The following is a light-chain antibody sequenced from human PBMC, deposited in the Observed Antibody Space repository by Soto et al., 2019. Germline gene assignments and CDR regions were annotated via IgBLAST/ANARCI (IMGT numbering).Light chain of an antibody. Sequence: QSVLTQPPSASGTPGQRVTISCSGSSSNIGTNFVYWYQQLPGTAPKLLIFSNAQRPSGVPDRFSGSRSGTSASLAISGLRSEDEADYYCAAWDDSLSGWVSGGGTKVTVL. CDR3: AAWDDSLSGWV. J-gene: IGLJ3*02. CDR1: SSNIGTNF. CDR2: SNA. V-gene: IGLV1-47*02.